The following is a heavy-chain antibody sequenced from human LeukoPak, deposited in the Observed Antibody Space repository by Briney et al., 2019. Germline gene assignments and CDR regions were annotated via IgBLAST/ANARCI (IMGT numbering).Heavy chain of an antibody. Sequence: PGGSLRLSCTDSGFTFSSYNMNWVRQAPGKGLEWVSSIRSSSSYIDYADSVKGRFTISRDNAKNSLYLQMNSLRAEDTAVYYCARGGTYFDYWGQGTLVTVSS. CDR2: IRSSSSYI. D-gene: IGHD3-16*01. CDR1: GFTFSSYN. CDR3: ARGGTYFDY. V-gene: IGHV3-21*01. J-gene: IGHJ4*02.